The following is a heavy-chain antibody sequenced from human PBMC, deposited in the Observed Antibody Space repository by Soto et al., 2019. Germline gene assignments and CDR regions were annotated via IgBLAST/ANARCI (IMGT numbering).Heavy chain of an antibody. CDR1: GFTFSSCA. V-gene: IGHV3-64D*06. J-gene: IGHJ6*02. CDR3: VKDRRTTRRAMDV. D-gene: IGHD1-7*01. Sequence: EVQLVESGGGLVQPGGSLRLSCSASGFTFSSCAMHWVRQAAGKGLEYVSGISSNGGSTYYADSVKDRFTISRDNSNNTLFLQVNSLTAEDTAVYYCVKDRRTTRRAMDVWGQGTTVTVSS. CDR2: ISSNGGST.